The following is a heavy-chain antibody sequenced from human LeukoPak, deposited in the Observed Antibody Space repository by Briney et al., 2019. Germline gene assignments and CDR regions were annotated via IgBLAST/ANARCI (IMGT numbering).Heavy chain of an antibody. CDR2: INSDGSEG. CDR1: GFTFSGFW. J-gene: IGHJ3*01. V-gene: IGHV3-7*03. Sequence: GGSLRLYCAVSGFTFSGFWMSWSRQAPGKGLEWVACINSDGSEGYYADVVKGRFTISRDNAKNSLYLQINSLRAEDTAVYYCARSSYSSSSSVWGQGTMVTVSS. CDR3: ARSSYSSSSSV. D-gene: IGHD6-6*01.